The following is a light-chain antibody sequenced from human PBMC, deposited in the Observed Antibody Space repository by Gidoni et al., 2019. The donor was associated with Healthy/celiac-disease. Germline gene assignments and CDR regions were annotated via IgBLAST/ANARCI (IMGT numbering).Light chain of an antibody. CDR1: QSISSY. CDR3: QQSYSTPPT. J-gene: IGKJ3*01. V-gene: IGKV1-39*01. CDR2: AAS. Sequence: DIQMTPSPSPLSASVGDRVTITCRASQSISSYLNWYQQKPGKAPKLLIYAASSLQSGVPSRFSGSGSGTDFTLTISSLQPEDFATYYCQQSYSTPPTFXPXTKVDIK.